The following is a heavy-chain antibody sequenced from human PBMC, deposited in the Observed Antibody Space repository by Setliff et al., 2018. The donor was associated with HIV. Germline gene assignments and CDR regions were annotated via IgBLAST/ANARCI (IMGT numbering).Heavy chain of an antibody. Sequence: PSETLSLTCAVSGYSISSGNYWGWIRQPPGKGLEWIGTMSHSGSTYYNASLKSRVTISVDTSRNQLSLKLRSVTAADTAVYYCARIGSGWSVGWFDPWGQGTLVTVSS. CDR1: GYSISSGNY. J-gene: IGHJ5*02. CDR2: MSHSGST. V-gene: IGHV4-38-2*01. D-gene: IGHD6-13*01. CDR3: ARIGSGWSVGWFDP.